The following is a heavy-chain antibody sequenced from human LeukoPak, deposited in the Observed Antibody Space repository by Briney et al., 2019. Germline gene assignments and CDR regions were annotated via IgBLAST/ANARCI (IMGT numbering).Heavy chain of an antibody. CDR3: AKWADSSVDY. CDR1: GFTFSSYG. D-gene: IGHD6-6*01. CDR2: ISYDGSNK. V-gene: IGHV3-30*18. J-gene: IGHJ4*02. Sequence: GGSLRLSCAASGFTFSSYGMHWVRQAPGKGLEWVAVISYDGSNKYYVDSVKGRFTISRDNSKNTLYLQMNSLRAEDTAVYYCAKWADSSVDYWGQGTLVTVSS.